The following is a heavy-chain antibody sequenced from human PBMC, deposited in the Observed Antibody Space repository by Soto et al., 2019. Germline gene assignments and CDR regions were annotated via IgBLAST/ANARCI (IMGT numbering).Heavy chain of an antibody. D-gene: IGHD2-2*01. J-gene: IGHJ2*01. CDR2: ISHTRNYV. CDR3: AKPGNCSGNSCKYWYFDL. V-gene: IGHV3-21*01. CDR1: GFTFSAYG. Sequence: EMQVVESGGGLVKPGGSLRLSCAASGFTFSAYGMDWVRQAPGKGLEWIAYISHTRNYVTYADAVQGRFTISRDNSKNSLYLQTNRLRAEDTALYFCAKPGNCSGNSCKYWYFDLWGRGTLVTVSS.